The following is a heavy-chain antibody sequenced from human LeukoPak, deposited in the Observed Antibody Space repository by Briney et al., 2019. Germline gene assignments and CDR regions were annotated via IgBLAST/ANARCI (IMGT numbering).Heavy chain of an antibody. D-gene: IGHD6-13*01. V-gene: IGHV4-59*01. Sequence: SETLSLTCTVSGGSISSYYWSWIRQPPGKGLEWIGYIYHSGSTNYNPSLKSRVTISVDTSKNQFSLKLSSVTAADTAVYYCARRGIAAAFDYWGQGTLVTVSS. CDR1: GGSISSYY. CDR2: IYHSGST. J-gene: IGHJ4*02. CDR3: ARRGIAAAFDY.